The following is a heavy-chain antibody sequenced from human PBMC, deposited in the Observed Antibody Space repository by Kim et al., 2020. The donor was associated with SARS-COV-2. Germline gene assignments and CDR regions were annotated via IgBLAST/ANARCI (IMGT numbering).Heavy chain of an antibody. CDR1: GFIFRDYS. Sequence: GGSLRLSCVASGFIFRDYSMNWVRQAPGKGLEWISYISHSSSTIYYADSVKGRFIISRDNVKNSLYLQMNSLRDEDTAVYYCARASWWGDSRDYFGGQGTLVTVSS. V-gene: IGHV3-48*02. CDR3: ARASWWGDSRDYF. J-gene: IGHJ4*02. CDR2: ISHSSSTI. D-gene: IGHD4-17*01.